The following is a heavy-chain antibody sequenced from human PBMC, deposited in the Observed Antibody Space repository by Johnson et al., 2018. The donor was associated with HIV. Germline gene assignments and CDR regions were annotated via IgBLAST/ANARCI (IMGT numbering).Heavy chain of an antibody. V-gene: IGHV3-7*05. Sequence: VQLVESGGGLVQPGGSLRLSCAASGFTFSSYWMSWVRQAPGKGLEWMANIKQDGSEKYYVDSVRGRFTISRDNAKNSLYLQMNSLRPEDTALYYCAKDINLEDAVEIWGQGTMVTVSS. CDR1: GFTFSSYW. CDR2: IKQDGSEK. CDR3: AKDINLEDAVEI. J-gene: IGHJ3*02.